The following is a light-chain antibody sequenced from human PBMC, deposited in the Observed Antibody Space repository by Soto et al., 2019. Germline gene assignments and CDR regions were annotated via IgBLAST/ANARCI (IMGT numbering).Light chain of an antibody. CDR3: QQYNSYSPLP. CDR2: KAS. J-gene: IGKJ4*01. Sequence: RASQSISSWLAWYQQKPGKAPKLLIYKASSLESGVPSRFSGSGSGTEFTLTISSLQPDDFATYYCQQYNSYSPLPFGGGPNVDIK. V-gene: IGKV1-5*03. CDR1: QSISSW.